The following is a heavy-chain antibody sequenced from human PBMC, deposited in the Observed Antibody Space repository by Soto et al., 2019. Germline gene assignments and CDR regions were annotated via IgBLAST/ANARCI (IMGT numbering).Heavy chain of an antibody. Sequence: EVQLVESGGGLVKPGGSLRLSCAASGFTFSTYAMNWVRQAPGKGLEWVSYISSRSTDIYYADSLKGRFTVSRDNARDSLYLQMNSLRDEDTAVYYCAREGGGSYTYFQHWGQGTLVTVSS. V-gene: IGHV3-21*01. D-gene: IGHD1-26*01. CDR3: AREGGGSYTYFQH. CDR2: ISSRSTDI. CDR1: GFTFSTYA. J-gene: IGHJ1*01.